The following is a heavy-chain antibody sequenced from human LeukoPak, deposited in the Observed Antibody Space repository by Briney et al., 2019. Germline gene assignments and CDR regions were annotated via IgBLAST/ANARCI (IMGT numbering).Heavy chain of an antibody. CDR1: GYTFTSYG. V-gene: IGHV1-18*01. Sequence: ASVRVSCTAAGYTFTSYGISWVRQAPGHGLEWMGWFSAYNGNTNYAQKLQGRVTMTTDTSTSTAYMELRSLRSDDTDVYYCARGDYYDSSFDYWGQGTLVTVSS. J-gene: IGHJ4*02. D-gene: IGHD3-22*01. CDR2: FSAYNGNT. CDR3: ARGDYYDSSFDY.